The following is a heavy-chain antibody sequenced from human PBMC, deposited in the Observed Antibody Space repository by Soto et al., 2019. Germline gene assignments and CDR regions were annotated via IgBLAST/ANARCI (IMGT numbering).Heavy chain of an antibody. CDR3: ARATGADKEDY. CDR1: GFTFSSYW. Sequence: EVQLVESGGGLVQPGGSLRLSCAASGFTFSSYWMSWVRQAPGKGLEWVANIKEDGSERYYVDSVKGRFTISRDNAKNSLYLQMTSLRAEDTAVYYCARATGADKEDYWCHGTLVTVSS. D-gene: IGHD3-10*01. CDR2: IKEDGSER. V-gene: IGHV3-7*04. J-gene: IGHJ4*01.